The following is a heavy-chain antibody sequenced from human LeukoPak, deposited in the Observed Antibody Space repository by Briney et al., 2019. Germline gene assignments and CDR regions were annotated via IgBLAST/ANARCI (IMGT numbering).Heavy chain of an antibody. V-gene: IGHV1-46*01. CDR2: INPSGGST. D-gene: IGHD6-13*01. J-gene: IGHJ6*03. Sequence: ASVKVSCKASGYTFTSYYMHWVRQAPGQGLEWMGIINPSGGSTSYAQKFQGRVTMTRDTSTSTVYMELSSLRSEDTAVYYCARALSGEMTQWHRGYNYYYYYMDVWGKGTTVTVSS. CDR3: ARALSGEMTQWHRGYNYYYYYMDV. CDR1: GYTFTSYY.